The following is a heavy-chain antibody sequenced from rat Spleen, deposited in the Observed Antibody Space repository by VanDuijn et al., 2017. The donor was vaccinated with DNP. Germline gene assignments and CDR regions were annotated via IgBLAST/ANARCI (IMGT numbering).Heavy chain of an antibody. J-gene: IGHJ3*01. CDR1: GFSFSNFG. CDR2: ITNSGGSS. Sequence: EVQLVESGGGLVQPGRSLKLSCAASGFSFSNFGMAWVRQSPTTVLAWVASITNSGGSSYYRDSGKGRFTMARDNAKSTLYLQMDSLRSEDTATDYCTTDRGENYGGQGTLVTVSS. V-gene: IGHV5-27*01. D-gene: IGHD1-3*01. CDR3: TTDRGENY.